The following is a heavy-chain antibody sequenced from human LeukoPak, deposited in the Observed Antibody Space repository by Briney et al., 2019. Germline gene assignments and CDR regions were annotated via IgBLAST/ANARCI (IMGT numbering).Heavy chain of an antibody. CDR1: GGSFSGYY. CDR2: INHSGST. D-gene: IGHD3-22*01. CDR3: ARGAGWSHYDSSGYREDAFDI. V-gene: IGHV4-34*01. Sequence: NPSETLSLTCAVYGGSFSGYYWSWIRQPPGKGLEWIGEINHSGSTNYNPSLKSRVTISVDTSKNQFSLKLSSVTAADTAVYYCARGAGWSHYDSSGYREDAFDIWGQGTMVTVSS. J-gene: IGHJ3*02.